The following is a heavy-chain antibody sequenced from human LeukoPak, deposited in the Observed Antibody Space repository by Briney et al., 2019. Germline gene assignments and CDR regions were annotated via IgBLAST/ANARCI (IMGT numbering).Heavy chain of an antibody. Sequence: GESLKISCKGSGYRFTDYWIGGERQMPGKGLEWMGIIYPGDSDTRYSPSFQGQVTISADKSINTAHLQWSSLKASDTAMYYCARGAAGTTPDYYYFGLDVWGQGTTVRVSS. CDR2: IYPGDSDT. V-gene: IGHV5-51*01. CDR3: ARGAAGTTPDYYYFGLDV. CDR1: GYRFTDYW. D-gene: IGHD1-7*01. J-gene: IGHJ6*02.